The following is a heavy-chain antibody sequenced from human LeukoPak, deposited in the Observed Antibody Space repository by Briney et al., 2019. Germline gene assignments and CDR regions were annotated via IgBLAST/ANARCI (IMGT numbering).Heavy chain of an antibody. CDR2: IIPIFGTA. Sequence: ASVKVSCKASGGTFSSYAISWVRQAPGQGLEWMGGIIPIFGTANYAQKFQGRVTMTRDTSTSTVYMELSSLRSEDTAVYYCARDRGGATIRLDYWGQGTLVTVSS. D-gene: IGHD1-26*01. J-gene: IGHJ4*02. CDR3: ARDRGGATIRLDY. V-gene: IGHV1-69*05. CDR1: GGTFSSYA.